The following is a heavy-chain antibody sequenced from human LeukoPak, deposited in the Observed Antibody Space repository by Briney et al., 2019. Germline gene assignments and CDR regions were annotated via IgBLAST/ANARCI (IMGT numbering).Heavy chain of an antibody. CDR1: GYTFTSYA. CDR3: ARIDFGSRSSWFSHDY. D-gene: IGHD6-13*01. V-gene: IGHV7-4-1*02. J-gene: IGHJ4*02. CDR2: INTNTGNP. Sequence: ASVKVSCKASGYTFTSYAMNWVRQAPGQGLEWMGWINTNTGNPTYAQGFTGRFVFSLDTSVSTAYLQISSLKAEDTAVYYCARIDFGSRSSWFSHDYWGQGTLVTVSS.